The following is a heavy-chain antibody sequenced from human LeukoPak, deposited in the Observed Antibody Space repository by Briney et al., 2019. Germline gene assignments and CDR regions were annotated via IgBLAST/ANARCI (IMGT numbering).Heavy chain of an antibody. CDR3: AKGRSIVGATRVDY. CDR1: GFTFSSYA. D-gene: IGHD1-26*01. J-gene: IGHJ4*02. V-gene: IGHV3-23*01. Sequence: GESLRLSCAASGFTFSSYAMSWVRQAPGKGLEWVSAISGSGGSTYYADSVKGRFTISRDNSKNTLYLQMNSLRAEDTAVYYCAKGRSIVGATRVDYWGQGTLVTVSS. CDR2: ISGSGGST.